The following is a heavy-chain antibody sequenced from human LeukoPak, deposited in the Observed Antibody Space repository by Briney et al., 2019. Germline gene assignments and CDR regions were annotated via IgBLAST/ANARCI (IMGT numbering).Heavy chain of an antibody. Sequence: SETLSLTCTVSGGSISSSSYYWGWIPQPPGQGLEWNGSIYYSGSTYYNPSLKSRVTISVDTSKNQYSLKLSSGTAADTAVYYCARGPGTYYYDSSGYYAFGDWGQRVMVTVSS. D-gene: IGHD3-22*01. CDR3: ARGPGTYYYDSSGYYAFGD. J-gene: IGHJ1*01. CDR2: IYYSGST. V-gene: IGHV4-39*07. CDR1: GGSISSSSYY.